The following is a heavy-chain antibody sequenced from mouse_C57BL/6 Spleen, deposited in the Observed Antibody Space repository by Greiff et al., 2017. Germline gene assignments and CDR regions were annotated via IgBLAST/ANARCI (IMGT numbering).Heavy chain of an antibody. CDR2: IDPEDGDT. Sequence: VQLQQSGAELVRPGASVKLSCKASGFNINDYYMHWVKQRPEQGLEWIGRIDPEDGDTEYAPKFQGKATMTADTSSSTAYMQLSSLTSEDTAVYCCTTGRGFDYWGQGTTLTVSS. CDR3: TTGRGFDY. J-gene: IGHJ2*01. V-gene: IGHV14-1*01. CDR1: GFNINDYY. D-gene: IGHD1-1*01.